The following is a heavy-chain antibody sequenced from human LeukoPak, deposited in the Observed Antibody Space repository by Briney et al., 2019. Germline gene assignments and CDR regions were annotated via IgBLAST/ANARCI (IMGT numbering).Heavy chain of an antibody. V-gene: IGHV4-4*07. J-gene: IGHJ4*02. Sequence: NPSEILSLTCTVSGGSISTYYWSWIRQPAGKGLEWIGRINTSGSTNYNPSLKSRVTMSVDTSKNHFSLKLNSVTAADTAVYYCARSDKDYADPGYFDYWGQGTLVTVSS. CDR1: GGSISTYY. CDR2: INTSGST. CDR3: ARSDKDYADPGYFDY. D-gene: IGHD3-16*01.